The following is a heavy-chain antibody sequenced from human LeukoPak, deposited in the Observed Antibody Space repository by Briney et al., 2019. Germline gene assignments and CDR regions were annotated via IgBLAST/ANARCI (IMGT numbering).Heavy chain of an antibody. D-gene: IGHD6-6*01. CDR3: AREVGLSSSDDARFDP. CDR1: EFTFSSHG. Sequence: GGSLRLSCAASEFTFSSHGMHWVRQAPGKGLEWVAFIRYDGSNKYYADSVKGRFTISRDNSKNTLYLQMNSLRAEDTAVYYCAREVGLSSSDDARFDPWGQGTLVTVSS. V-gene: IGHV3-30*02. CDR2: IRYDGSNK. J-gene: IGHJ5*02.